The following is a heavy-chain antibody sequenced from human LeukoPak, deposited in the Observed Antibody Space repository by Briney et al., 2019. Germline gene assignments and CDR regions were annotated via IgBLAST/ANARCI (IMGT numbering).Heavy chain of an antibody. CDR3: ARVRKEWELPLGY. Sequence: GRSLRLSCEASGFTFRSYAMHWVRQAPGKGLEWVAVISYDGSNKYYTDSVMGRFTISRDNSKNTLSLQMNSLRVEDTAVYYCARVRKEWELPLGYWGQGTLVTVSS. CDR2: ISYDGSNK. J-gene: IGHJ4*02. CDR1: GFTFRSYA. V-gene: IGHV3-30*04. D-gene: IGHD1-26*01.